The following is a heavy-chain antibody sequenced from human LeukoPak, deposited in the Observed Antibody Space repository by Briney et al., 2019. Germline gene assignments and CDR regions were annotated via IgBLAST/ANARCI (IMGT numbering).Heavy chain of an antibody. CDR3: ASTLVIFLLPTRYYYYGMDV. D-gene: IGHD3-10*01. V-gene: IGHV4-61*02. CDR1: GGSISSGSYY. CDR2: IYTSGST. J-gene: IGHJ6*02. Sequence: PSETLSLTCTVSGGSISSGSYYWSWIRQPAGKGLEWIGRIYTSGSTNYNPSLKSRVTISVDTSKNQFSLKLSSVTAADTAVYYCASTLVIFLLPTRYYYYGMDVWGQGTTVTVSS.